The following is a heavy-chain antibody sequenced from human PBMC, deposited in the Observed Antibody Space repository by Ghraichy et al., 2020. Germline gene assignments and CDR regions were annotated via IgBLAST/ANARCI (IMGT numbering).Heavy chain of an antibody. Sequence: SQTLSLTCTVSGGSISSSSYYWGWIRQPPGKGLEWIGSIYYSGSTYYNPSLKSRVTISVDTSKNQFSLKLSSVTAADTAVYYCMVQGVSIDYWGQGTLVTVSS. V-gene: IGHV4-39*01. D-gene: IGHD3-10*01. J-gene: IGHJ4*02. CDR3: MVQGVSIDY. CDR1: GGSISSSSYY. CDR2: IYYSGST.